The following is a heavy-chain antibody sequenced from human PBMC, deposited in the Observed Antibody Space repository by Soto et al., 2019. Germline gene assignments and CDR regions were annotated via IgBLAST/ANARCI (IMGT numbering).Heavy chain of an antibody. V-gene: IGHV1-18*04. D-gene: IGHD4-17*01. CDR2: ISAYSGNT. J-gene: IGHJ4*01. CDR3: ARVVKAGDYGDYGRYYFDY. Sequence: QVQLVQSGAEVKKPGASVKVSCKASGYTFTTYGITWVRQAPEQGLEGLGWISAYSGNTNYAQKLQGRLTVTTDTSTNTAYMDLRSLRSDDTAVYYCARVVKAGDYGDYGRYYFDYWGHGTLVTVSS. CDR1: GYTFTTYG.